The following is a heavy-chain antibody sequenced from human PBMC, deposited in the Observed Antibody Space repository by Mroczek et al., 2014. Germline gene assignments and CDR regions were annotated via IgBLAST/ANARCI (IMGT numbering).Heavy chain of an antibody. D-gene: IGHD3-22*01. J-gene: IGHJ4*02. V-gene: IGHV4-31*03. Sequence: VQLLESGPGLVKPSQTLSLTCTVSGGSISSGGYYWSWIRQHPGKGLEWIGYIYYSGSTYYNPSLKSRVTISVDTSKNQFSLKLSSVTAADTAVYYCARRCSDYYDSSGYFDYWGQGTLVTVSS. CDR2: IYYSGST. CDR1: GGSISSGGYY. CDR3: ARRCSDYYDSSGYFDY.